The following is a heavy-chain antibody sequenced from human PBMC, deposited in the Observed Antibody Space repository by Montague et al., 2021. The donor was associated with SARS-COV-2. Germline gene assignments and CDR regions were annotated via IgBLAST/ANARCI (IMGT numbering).Heavy chain of an antibody. D-gene: IGHD1-26*01. Sequence: CAISGDSVSNNSATWHWIRQSPSRGLGWLGRTYYGSRWSNDYAVSVRSRIIINPDTSTNQFSLQLSSVTPEDTAVYFCARERWAVGVSFDYWGQGTLVTVSS. V-gene: IGHV6-1*01. J-gene: IGHJ4*02. CDR3: ARERWAVGVSFDY. CDR1: GDSVSNNSAT. CDR2: TYYGSRWSN.